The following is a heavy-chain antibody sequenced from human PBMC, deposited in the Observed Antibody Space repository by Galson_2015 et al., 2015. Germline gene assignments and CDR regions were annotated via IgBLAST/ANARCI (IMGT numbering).Heavy chain of an antibody. V-gene: IGHV4-39*07. D-gene: IGHD3-3*01. CDR2: IYYSGST. CDR3: ARVRRITIFGVVTMGPYYYYYMDV. Sequence: SETLSLTCTVSGGSISSSSYYWGWIRQPPGKGLEWIGSIYYSGSTYYNPSLKSRVTISVDTSKNQFSLKLSSVTAADTAVYYCARVRRITIFGVVTMGPYYYYYMDVWGKGTTVTVSS. CDR1: GGSISSSSYY. J-gene: IGHJ6*03.